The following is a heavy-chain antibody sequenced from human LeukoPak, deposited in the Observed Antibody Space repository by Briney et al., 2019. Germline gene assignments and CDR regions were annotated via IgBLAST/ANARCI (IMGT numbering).Heavy chain of an antibody. V-gene: IGHV3-21*04. D-gene: IGHD4/OR15-4a*01. CDR3: ARRAGAYSHPYDY. J-gene: IGHJ4*02. CDR2: ISSSSSYI. Sequence: GGSLRLSCAASGFTFSSYTMNWVRQAPGKGLQSVSSISSSSSYIYYADSVKGRFTISRDNSKNTLYLQMNSLRAEDTAVYYCARRAGAYSHPYDYWGQGTLVTVSS. CDR1: GFTFSSYT.